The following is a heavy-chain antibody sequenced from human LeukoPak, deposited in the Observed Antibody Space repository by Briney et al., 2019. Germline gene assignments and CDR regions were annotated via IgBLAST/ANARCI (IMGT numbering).Heavy chain of an antibody. V-gene: IGHV5-51*01. J-gene: IGHJ4*02. CDR2: IYPADSDT. D-gene: IGHD5-24*01. Sequence: GESLKISCKGSGYSFPNYWIGWVRQVPGKGLEWMGEIYPADSDTRYSPSFQGQVTISADRSISTAYLQWSSLKASDTAMYYCARRKGDGYNSPFDYWGQGTLVTVSS. CDR3: ARRKGDGYNSPFDY. CDR1: GYSFPNYW.